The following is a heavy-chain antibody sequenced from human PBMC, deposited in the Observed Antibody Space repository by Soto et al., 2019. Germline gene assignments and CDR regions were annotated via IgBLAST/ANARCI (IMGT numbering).Heavy chain of an antibody. CDR2: IYHNENT. CDR1: GGAISGSRW. J-gene: IGHJ3*02. V-gene: IGHV4-4*02. CDR3: AGDPVAASGTAFDI. D-gene: IGHD6-13*01. Sequence: QLQLQESGPGLVKPSGTLSLTCAVSGGAISGSRWWSWVRQPPGKALEWIAEIYHNENTNYNPSLKSRVTISVDKSKNQFSLNLISVTAADTAMYYCAGDPVAASGTAFDIWGQGTMVTVSS.